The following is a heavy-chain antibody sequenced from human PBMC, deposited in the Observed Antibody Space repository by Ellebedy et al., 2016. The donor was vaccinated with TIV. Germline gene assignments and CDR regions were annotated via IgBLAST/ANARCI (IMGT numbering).Heavy chain of an antibody. CDR2: INAGNGNT. CDR1: GYTFTSYG. Sequence: AASVKVTCKASGYTFTSYGISWVRQAPGQGLEWMGWINAGNGNTKYSQKFQGRVSFARDTSASTAYMEVSNLRFEDTAVYYCAIWAGKSQVFWSGPFDFWGQGTLVTVSS. J-gene: IGHJ4*02. V-gene: IGHV1-3*01. D-gene: IGHD3-3*01. CDR3: AIWAGKSQVFWSGPFDF.